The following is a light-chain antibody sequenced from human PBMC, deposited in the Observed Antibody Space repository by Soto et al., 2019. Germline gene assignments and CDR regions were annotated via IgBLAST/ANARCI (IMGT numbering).Light chain of an antibody. CDR3: QQTSAFPRT. CDR2: GAS. Sequence: DIQMTQSPSSVSASAGDRLTITCRASRDISNSLAWYQQTPGKAPKLLLRGASSLHRGVSSRFSGGGAGTEFTLTISSLQPEDFATYYCQQTSAFPRTFGQGTKVDVK. J-gene: IGKJ1*01. CDR1: RDISNS. V-gene: IGKV1-12*01.